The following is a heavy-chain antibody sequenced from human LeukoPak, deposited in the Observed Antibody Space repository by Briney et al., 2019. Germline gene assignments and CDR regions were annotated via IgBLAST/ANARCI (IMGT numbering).Heavy chain of an antibody. CDR1: GFTFSSYS. CDR3: ARATHSRDYVYYYMDV. V-gene: IGHV3-21*01. J-gene: IGHJ6*03. CDR2: ISSSSSYI. D-gene: IGHD3-16*01. Sequence: GGSLRLSCAASGFTFSSYSMNWVRQAPGKGLEWVSSISSSSSYIYYADSVKGRFTISRDNAKNSLYLQMNSLRAEDTAVYYCARATHSRDYVYYYMDVWGKGTTVTVSS.